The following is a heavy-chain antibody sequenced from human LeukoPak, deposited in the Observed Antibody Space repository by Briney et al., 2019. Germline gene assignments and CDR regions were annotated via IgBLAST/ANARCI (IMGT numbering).Heavy chain of an antibody. V-gene: IGHV3-11*04. D-gene: IGHD6-19*01. J-gene: IGHJ4*02. Sequence: PGGSLRLSCAASGFTFSDYYMSWIRQAPGKGLEWVSYISSSGSTIYYADSVKGRFTISRDNSKNTLYLQMNSLRAEDTAVYYCAKPYSSGWTPSPFDYWGQGTLVTVSS. CDR2: ISSSGSTI. CDR1: GFTFSDYY. CDR3: AKPYSSGWTPSPFDY.